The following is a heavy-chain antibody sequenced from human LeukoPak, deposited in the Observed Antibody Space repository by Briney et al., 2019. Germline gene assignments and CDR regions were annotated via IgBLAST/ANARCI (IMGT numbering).Heavy chain of an antibody. D-gene: IGHD3-10*01. CDR1: GGSISSYY. J-gene: IGHJ4*02. CDR2: IYYSGST. CDR3: ARERLRGVYFDY. V-gene: IGHV4-59*01. Sequence: SETLSLTCTVSGGSISSYYWSWIRQPPGKGLEWTGYIYYSGSTNYNPSLKSRVTISVDTSKNQFSLKLSSVTAADTAVYYCARERLRGVYFDYWGQGTLVTVSS.